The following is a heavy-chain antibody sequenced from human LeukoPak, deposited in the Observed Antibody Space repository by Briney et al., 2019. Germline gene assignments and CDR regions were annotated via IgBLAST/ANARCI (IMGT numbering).Heavy chain of an antibody. CDR1: GYSFTSYW. CDR3: ARQAYSSSWYW. CDR2: IHPSDSDT. D-gene: IGHD6-13*01. J-gene: IGHJ4*02. Sequence: GESLKISCKGSGYSFTSYWIGWVRQMPGKGLEWMGIIHPSDSDTRYSPSFQGQVTISADKSISTAYLQWSSLKASDTAMYYCARQAYSSSWYWWGQGTLVTVSS. V-gene: IGHV5-51*01.